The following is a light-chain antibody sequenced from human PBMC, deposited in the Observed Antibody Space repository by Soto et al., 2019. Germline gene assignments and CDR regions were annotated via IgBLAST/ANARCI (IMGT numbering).Light chain of an antibody. Sequence: QSVLTQPPSASGAPGQRVTISCIGTSLNIGIGHDVHWYQLLPGTAPKLLIFANTNRPSGVPDRFSGSKSGASAYLAISGLQAEDEADYYCQSYDSGLSAVVFGGGTKVTV. J-gene: IGLJ2*01. V-gene: IGLV1-40*01. CDR3: QSYDSGLSAVV. CDR1: SLNIGIGHD. CDR2: ANT.